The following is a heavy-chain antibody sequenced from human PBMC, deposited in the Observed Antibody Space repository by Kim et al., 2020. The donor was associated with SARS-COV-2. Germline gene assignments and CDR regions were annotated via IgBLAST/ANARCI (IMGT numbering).Heavy chain of an antibody. CDR1: GYTFTNNA. J-gene: IGHJ4*02. CDR3: ASVIWGAYRYTDY. CDR2: INTDTGNP. V-gene: IGHV7-4-1*02. D-gene: IGHD3-16*02. Sequence: ASVKVSCKASGYTFTNNAISWVRQAPGQGLEWMGWINTDTGNPTYAQAFTRRFVFSVDTSVTTAYLQISSLADEDTALYYCASVIWGAYRYTDYWGQVT.